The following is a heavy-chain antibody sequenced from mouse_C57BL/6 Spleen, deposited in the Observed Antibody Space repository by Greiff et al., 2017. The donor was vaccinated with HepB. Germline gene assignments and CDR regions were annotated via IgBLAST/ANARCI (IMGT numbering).Heavy chain of an antibody. CDR1: GYTFTSYW. CDR3: ARAYYYGSIDWYFDV. D-gene: IGHD1-1*01. J-gene: IGHJ1*03. V-gene: IGHV1-64*01. CDR2: IHPNSGST. Sequence: QVQLQQPGAELVKPGASVKLSCKASGYTFTSYWMHWVKQRPGQGLEWIGMIHPNSGSTNYNEKFKSKATLTVDKSSSTAYMQLSSLTSEDSAVYYCARAYYYGSIDWYFDVWGTGTTVTVSS.